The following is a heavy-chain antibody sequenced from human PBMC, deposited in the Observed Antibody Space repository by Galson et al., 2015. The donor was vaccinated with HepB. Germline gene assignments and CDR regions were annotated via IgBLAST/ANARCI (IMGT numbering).Heavy chain of an antibody. J-gene: IGHJ4*02. Sequence: SLRLSCAASGFTFSNAWMSWVRQAPGKGLEWVGRIKSKTDGGTTDYAAPVKGRFTISRDDSKNTLYLQMNSLKTEDTAVYYCTTVFYYDSSGIDLWGQGTLVTVSS. CDR1: GFTFSNAW. D-gene: IGHD3-22*01. CDR3: TTVFYYDSSGIDL. V-gene: IGHV3-15*01. CDR2: IKSKTDGGTT.